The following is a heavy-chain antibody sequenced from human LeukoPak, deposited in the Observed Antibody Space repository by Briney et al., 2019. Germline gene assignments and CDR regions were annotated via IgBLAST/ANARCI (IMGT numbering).Heavy chain of an antibody. J-gene: IGHJ4*02. CDR3: ARALGGRSSGWYAFDY. CDR2: IIPIFGTA. Sequence: GASVKVSCKASGGTFSSYAISWVRQAPGQGREWGGGIIPIFGTANYAQKFQGRGTITADKSTSTAYMELSSLRSEDTAVYYCARALGGRSSGWYAFDYWGQGTLVTVSS. D-gene: IGHD6-19*01. CDR1: GGTFSSYA. V-gene: IGHV1-69*06.